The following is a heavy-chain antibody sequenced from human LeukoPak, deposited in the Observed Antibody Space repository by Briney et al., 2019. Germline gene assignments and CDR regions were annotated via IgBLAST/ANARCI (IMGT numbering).Heavy chain of an antibody. CDR1: GFTFSNYA. J-gene: IGHJ4*02. CDR3: VKDSQEMAIMEY. V-gene: IGHV3-64D*09. CDR2: IGSKGGST. Sequence: GGSLRLSCSASGFTFSNYAMHWVRQAPGKGLEYVSAIGSKGGSTYYADSMKGRSTISRDNSQNTLYLQMGSLRAGDTAVYYCVKDSQEMAIMEYWGQGTQVTVSS. D-gene: IGHD5-24*01.